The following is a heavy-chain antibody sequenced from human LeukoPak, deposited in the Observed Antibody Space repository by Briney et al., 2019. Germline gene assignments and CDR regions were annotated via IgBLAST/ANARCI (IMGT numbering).Heavy chain of an antibody. V-gene: IGHV4-59*01. CDR2: IYYSGST. D-gene: IGHD2-15*01. Sequence: SETLSLTCTVSGGSISSYYWSWIRQPPGKGLEWIGYIYYSGSTNYNPSLKSRVTISVDTSKNQFSLKLSSVTAADTAVYYCARGIPGYCSGGSCYGWFDPWGQGTLITVSS. CDR3: ARGIPGYCSGGSCYGWFDP. CDR1: GGSISSYY. J-gene: IGHJ5*02.